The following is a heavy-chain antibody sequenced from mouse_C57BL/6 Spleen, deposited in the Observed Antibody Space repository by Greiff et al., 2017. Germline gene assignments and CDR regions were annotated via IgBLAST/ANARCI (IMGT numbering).Heavy chain of an antibody. CDR2: IDPSDSYT. CDR1: GYTFTSYW. Sequence: QVQLKEPGAELVMPGASVKLSCKASGYTFTSYWMHWVKQRPGQGLEWIGEIDPSDSYTNYNQKFKGKSTLTVDKSSSTAYMQLSSLTSEDSAVYYCARGGNYYGSSYFDYWGQGTTLTVSS. J-gene: IGHJ2*01. V-gene: IGHV1-69*01. CDR3: ARGGNYYGSSYFDY. D-gene: IGHD1-1*01.